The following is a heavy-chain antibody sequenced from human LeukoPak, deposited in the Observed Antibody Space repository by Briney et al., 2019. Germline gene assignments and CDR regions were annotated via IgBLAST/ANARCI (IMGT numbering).Heavy chain of an antibody. CDR2: FDPEDGET. V-gene: IGHV1-24*01. CDR1: GYTLTELS. D-gene: IGHD3-10*01. J-gene: IGHJ4*02. Sequence: ASVKVSCKVSGYTLTELSMHWVRQAPGKGLEWMGGFDPEDGETIYAQKFQGRVTMTEDTSTDTAYMELSSLRSEDTAVYYCATVGYYGSGNDYWGQGTLVTVSS. CDR3: ATVGYYGSGNDY.